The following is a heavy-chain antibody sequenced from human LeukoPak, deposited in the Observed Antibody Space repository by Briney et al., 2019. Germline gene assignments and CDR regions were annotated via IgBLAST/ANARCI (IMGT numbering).Heavy chain of an antibody. CDR1: GGSISSDRYY. CDR3: AAMYYYDSSGYYYLFDY. J-gene: IGHJ4*02. V-gene: IGHV4-61*02. Sequence: SETLSLTCTVSGGSISSDRYYWSWIRQPAGKELEWIGRIHISGSTNYNPSLKSRVTISVATSKNQFSLKLRSLTAADTAVYYCAAMYYYDSSGYYYLFDYWGQGTLVTVSS. CDR2: IHISGST. D-gene: IGHD3-22*01.